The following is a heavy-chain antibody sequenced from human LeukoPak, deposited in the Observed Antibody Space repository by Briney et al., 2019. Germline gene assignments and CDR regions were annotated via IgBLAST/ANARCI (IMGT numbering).Heavy chain of an antibody. CDR2: IYYSGST. CDR1: GGSISSYY. V-gene: IGHV4-59*08. CDR3: ARAYDSSGYYFDY. J-gene: IGHJ4*02. D-gene: IGHD3-22*01. Sequence: SETLSLTCTVSGGSISSYYWSWIRQPPGKGLEWIGYIYYSGSTNYNPSLKSRVTISVDTSKNQFSLKLSSVTAAGTAVYYCARAYDSSGYYFDYWGQGTLVTVSS.